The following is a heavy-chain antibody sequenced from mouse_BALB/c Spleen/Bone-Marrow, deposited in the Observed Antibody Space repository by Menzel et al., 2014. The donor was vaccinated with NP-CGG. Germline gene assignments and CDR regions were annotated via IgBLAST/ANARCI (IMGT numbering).Heavy chain of an antibody. V-gene: IGHV5-17*02. CDR3: ARGGNWEDFDY. J-gene: IGHJ2*01. D-gene: IGHD4-1*01. CDR2: ISSGSSTI. Sequence: EVQLVESGGGLVQPGGSRKLSCAASGFTFSSFGMHWVRQAPERGLEWVAYISSGSSTIFYADTVKGRFTISRDNPKNILFLQMTSLRSEDTAMYYCARGGNWEDFDYWGQGTTLTVSS. CDR1: GFTFSSFG.